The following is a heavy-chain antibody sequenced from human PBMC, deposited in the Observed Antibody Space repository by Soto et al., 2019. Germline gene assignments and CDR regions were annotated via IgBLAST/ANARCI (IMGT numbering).Heavy chain of an antibody. CDR1: GGSFSGYY. J-gene: IGHJ4*02. CDR3: ARRSKVGALFR. D-gene: IGHD1-26*01. CDR2: INHTGST. Sequence: SETLSLTCAVYGGSFSGYYWSWIRQPPGKGLEWIGEINHTGSTNYNPSLKSRVTISVDTSKNQFSLKLSSVTAADTAVYYCARRSKVGALFRWGQGTLVTVSS. V-gene: IGHV4-34*01.